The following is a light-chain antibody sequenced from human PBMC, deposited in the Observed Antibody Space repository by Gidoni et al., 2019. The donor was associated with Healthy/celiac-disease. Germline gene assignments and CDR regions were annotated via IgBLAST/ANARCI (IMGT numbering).Light chain of an antibody. CDR1: RSISSY. J-gene: IGKJ2*01. Sequence: DIQMTKSPSSLSASVGDRVTITCRASRSISSYLNWYQQKPGKAPKLLIYAASSLQSGVPSRFSGSGSGTDFTPPISSLQPEDFATYYCQQSYSTLYTFGQGTKLEIK. V-gene: IGKV1-39*01. CDR2: AAS. CDR3: QQSYSTLYT.